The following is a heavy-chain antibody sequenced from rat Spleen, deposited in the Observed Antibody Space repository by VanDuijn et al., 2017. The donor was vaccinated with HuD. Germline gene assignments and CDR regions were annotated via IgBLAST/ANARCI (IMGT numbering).Heavy chain of an antibody. V-gene: IGHV2-13*01. CDR3: ARDRTYYGYSPFAY. CDR1: GFSLIRYN. Sequence: QVQLKESGPGLVQPSQTLSLTCTVSGFSLIRYNVHWVRQPPGKGLEWMGVIWGNGNTNYNSALKSRLSISRDTSKSQIYLKMNSLQTEDTATYYCARDRTYYGYSPFAYWGQGTLVTVSS. D-gene: IGHD1-9*01. CDR2: IWGNGNT. J-gene: IGHJ3*01.